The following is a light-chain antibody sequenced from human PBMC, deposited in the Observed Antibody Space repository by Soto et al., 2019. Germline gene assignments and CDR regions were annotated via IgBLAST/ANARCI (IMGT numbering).Light chain of an antibody. CDR2: DVN. CDR3: TSYTAKNTIV. CDR1: TSDIHDFNS. J-gene: IGLJ1*01. V-gene: IGLV2-14*01. Sequence: QSVLTQPASVSGSPGQSITISCSGPTSDIHDFNSISWYRHHPGKAPRLVVYDVNKRPSGISPRFSGSKSGLTASLTISGLQGEDEADYFCTSYTAKNTIVFGTGTKVTVL.